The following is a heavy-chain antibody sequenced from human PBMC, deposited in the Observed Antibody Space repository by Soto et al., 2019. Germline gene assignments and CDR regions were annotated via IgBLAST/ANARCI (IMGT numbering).Heavy chain of an antibody. D-gene: IGHD3-22*01. V-gene: IGHV4-34*01. CDR3: ARLGYYASSGYYY. Sequence: PSETLSLTCAVYGGSFSGYYWSWIRQPPGKGLEWIGEINHSGSTNYNPSLKSRVTILVDTSKNQFSLKLSSVTAADTAVYYCARLGYYASSGYYYWGQGTLVNVSS. CDR1: GGSFSGYY. J-gene: IGHJ4*02. CDR2: INHSGST.